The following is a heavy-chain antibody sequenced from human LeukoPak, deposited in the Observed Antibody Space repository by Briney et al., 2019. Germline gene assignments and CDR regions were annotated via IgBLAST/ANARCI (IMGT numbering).Heavy chain of an antibody. V-gene: IGHV4-34*01. D-gene: IGHD3-3*01. CDR1: GGSFSGYS. CDR3: ARQGSQYYDFWSGYYSYYYYMDV. J-gene: IGHJ6*03. CDR2: TNHRGSA. Sequence: SETLSLTCAFSGGSFSGYSWSWIRQTPGQGLEWIGETNHRGSANYNPSLKSRVTISVDTSKNQFSLKLSSVTAADTAVYYCARQGSQYYDFWSGYYSYYYYMDVWGKGTTVTVSS.